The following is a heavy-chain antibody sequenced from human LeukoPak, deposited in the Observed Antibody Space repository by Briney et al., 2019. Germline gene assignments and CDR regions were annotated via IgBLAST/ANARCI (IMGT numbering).Heavy chain of an antibody. Sequence: AGGSLRLSCAASGFTFSSYAMHWVRQAPGKGLEWVAVIWYDDGSNKYYADSVKGRFTISRDNSKNTVYLQMNSLRAEDTAVYYCATLRLYGSGSYSSSWWGQGTLVTVSS. J-gene: IGHJ4*02. V-gene: IGHV3-33*01. CDR3: ATLRLYGSGSYSSSW. CDR1: GFTFSSYA. D-gene: IGHD3-10*01. CDR2: IWYDDGSNK.